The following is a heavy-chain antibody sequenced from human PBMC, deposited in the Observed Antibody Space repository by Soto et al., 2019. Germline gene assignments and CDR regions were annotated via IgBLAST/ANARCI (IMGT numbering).Heavy chain of an antibody. Sequence: QLQLQESGPGLVKPSETLSLTCTVSGGSISSSSYYWGWIRQPPGKGLEWIGSIYYSGSTYYNPSLKSRVTISVDTSKNQFSLKLSSVTAADTAVYYCARRPPYSSSFGAFDIWSQGTMVTVSS. CDR2: IYYSGST. J-gene: IGHJ3*02. D-gene: IGHD6-13*01. CDR3: ARRPPYSSSFGAFDI. CDR1: GGSISSSSYY. V-gene: IGHV4-39*01.